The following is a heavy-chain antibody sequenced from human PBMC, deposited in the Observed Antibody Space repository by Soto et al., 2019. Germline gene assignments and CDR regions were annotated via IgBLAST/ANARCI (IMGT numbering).Heavy chain of an antibody. J-gene: IGHJ4*02. CDR1: GGSISSGGYY. D-gene: IGHD6-13*01. Sequence: QVQLQESGPGLVKPSQTLSLTCTVSGGSISSGGYYWGWIRQHPGKGLKWIGYIYYSGSTYYNPALKRRVTISVATPKNKSAPKLSTVTAADTAVYYCARAFAVAAAGPLDYWGQGTLVTVSS. V-gene: IGHV4-31*03. CDR3: ARAFAVAAAGPLDY. CDR2: IYYSGST.